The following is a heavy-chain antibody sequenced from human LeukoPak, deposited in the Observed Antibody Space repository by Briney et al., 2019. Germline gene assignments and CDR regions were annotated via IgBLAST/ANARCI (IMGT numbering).Heavy chain of an antibody. V-gene: IGHV1-18*01. CDR3: ARDRAELYYYDSSGLSNAFDI. CDR1: GYTFTSYG. CDR2: ISAYNGNT. J-gene: IGHJ3*02. Sequence: ASVKVSCKASGYTFTSYGISWVRQAPGQGLEWMGWISAYNGNTNYAQKLQGRVTMTTDTSTSTAYMELRSLRSDDTAVYHCARDRAELYYYDSSGLSNAFDIWGQGTMVTVSS. D-gene: IGHD3-22*01.